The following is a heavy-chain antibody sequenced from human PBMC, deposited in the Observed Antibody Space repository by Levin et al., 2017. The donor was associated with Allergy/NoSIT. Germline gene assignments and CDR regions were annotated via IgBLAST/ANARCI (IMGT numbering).Heavy chain of an antibody. CDR3: ARERVIPGGPQYFYWYGMDV. J-gene: IGHJ6*02. V-gene: IGHV4-61*01. CDR1: GGSVSSGSYH. CDR2: IHYSGST. Sequence: PSETLSLTCTVSGGSVSSGSYHWSWIRQTPERGLEWLGNIHYSGSTKYNPSLKSRVAISLDTPRNQFSLRLISVTAADTAVYFCARERVIPGGPQYFYWYGMDVWGQGTTVTVSS. D-gene: IGHD2-2*01.